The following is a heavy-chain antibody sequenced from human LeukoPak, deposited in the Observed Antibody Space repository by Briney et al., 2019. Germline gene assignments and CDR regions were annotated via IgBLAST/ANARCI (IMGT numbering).Heavy chain of an antibody. V-gene: IGHV1-58*02. CDR1: GFTFTSSA. D-gene: IGHD3-3*01. Sequence: ASVKVSCKASGFTFTSSAMQWVRQARGQRLEWIGWIVVGSGNTNYAQKFQERATITRDMSTSTAYMELSSLRSEDTAVYYCAADHGRFLDPYYFDYWGQGTLVTVSS. J-gene: IGHJ4*02. CDR3: AADHGRFLDPYYFDY. CDR2: IVVGSGNT.